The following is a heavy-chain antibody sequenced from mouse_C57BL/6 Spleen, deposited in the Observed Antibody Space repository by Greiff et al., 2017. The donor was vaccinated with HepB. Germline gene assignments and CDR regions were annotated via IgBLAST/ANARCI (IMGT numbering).Heavy chain of an antibody. J-gene: IGHJ4*01. D-gene: IGHD4-1*01. V-gene: IGHV1-50*01. Sequence: VQLQQSGAELVKPGASVKLSCKASGYTFTSYWMQWVKQRPGQGLEWIGEIDPSDSYTNYNQKFKGKATLTVDTSSSTAYMQLSSLTSEDSAVYYCARGRKGLGRGGPHYAMDYWGQGTSVTVSS. CDR1: GYTFTSYW. CDR2: IDPSDSYT. CDR3: ARGRKGLGRGGPHYAMDY.